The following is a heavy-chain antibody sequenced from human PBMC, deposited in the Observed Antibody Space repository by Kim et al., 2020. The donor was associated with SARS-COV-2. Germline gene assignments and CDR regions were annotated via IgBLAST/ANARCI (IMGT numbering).Heavy chain of an antibody. V-gene: IGHV4-34*01. Sequence: SETLSLTCAVYGGSFSGYYWSWIRQPPGKGLEWIGEINHSGSTNYNPSLKSRVTISVDTSKNQFSLKLSSVTAADTAVYYCARSSRCGGDCYPPFSYYYYYYGMDVWGQGTTVTVSS. D-gene: IGHD2-21*01. J-gene: IGHJ6*02. CDR3: ARSSRCGGDCYPPFSYYYYYYGMDV. CDR1: GGSFSGYY. CDR2: INHSGST.